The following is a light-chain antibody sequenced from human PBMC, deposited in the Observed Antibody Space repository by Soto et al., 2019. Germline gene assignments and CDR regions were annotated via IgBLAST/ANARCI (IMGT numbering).Light chain of an antibody. CDR1: QSVSSA. Sequence: EIVLTQSPATLSLSPGERAILSCRAGQSVSSALAWYQQKPGQAPRLLIYDASNRATGIPARFSGSGSGADFTLTISSLEPEDCAVDYCQQQRNWPPSYTFGQGTKLEIK. J-gene: IGKJ2*01. CDR3: QQQRNWPPSYT. CDR2: DAS. V-gene: IGKV3-11*01.